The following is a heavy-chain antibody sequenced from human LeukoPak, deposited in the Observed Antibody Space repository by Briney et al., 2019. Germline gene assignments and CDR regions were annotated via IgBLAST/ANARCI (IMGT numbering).Heavy chain of an antibody. CDR1: GFTFSHYW. V-gene: IGHV3-23*01. J-gene: IGHJ5*02. D-gene: IGHD5-12*01. CDR2: INGRGDNT. CDR3: AKDRVPPGFNLFDP. Sequence: PGGSLRLSCAASGFTFSHYWMTWVRQAPGKGLEWVSAINGRGDNTYYADSVKGRFTISRDNSKSTLFLQMNSLRAEDTAIYYCAKDRVPPGFNLFDPWGQGTLVTVSS.